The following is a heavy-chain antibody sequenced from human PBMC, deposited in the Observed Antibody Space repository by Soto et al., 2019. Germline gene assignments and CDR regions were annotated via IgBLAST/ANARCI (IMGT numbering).Heavy chain of an antibody. V-gene: IGHV5-10-1*01. D-gene: IGHD2-15*01. J-gene: IGHJ6*02. CDR3: ARRWCSGGSCYPDYYYGMDV. CDR1: GYSFTSYW. CDR2: IDPSDSYT. Sequence: GESLKISCKGSGYSFTSYWISWVRQMPGKGLEWMGRIDPSDSYTNYSPSFQGHVTISADKSISTAYLQWSSLKASDTAMYYCARRWCSGGSCYPDYYYGMDVWGQGTTVTVSS.